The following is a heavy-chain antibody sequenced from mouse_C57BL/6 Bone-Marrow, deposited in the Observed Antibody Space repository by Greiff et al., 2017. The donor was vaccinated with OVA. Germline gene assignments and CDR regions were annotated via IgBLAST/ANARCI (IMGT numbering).Heavy chain of an antibody. D-gene: IGHD1-1*01. CDR1: GFTFSSYA. V-gene: IGHV5-4*01. CDR3: ARDTGPLGAMDY. CDR2: ISDGGSYT. J-gene: IGHJ4*01. Sequence: EVMLVESGGGLVKPGGSLKLSCAASGFTFSSYAMSWVRQTPEKRLEWVATISDGGSYTYYPDNVKGRFTISRDNAKNNLYLQMSHLKSEDTAMYYCARDTGPLGAMDYWGQGTSVTVSS.